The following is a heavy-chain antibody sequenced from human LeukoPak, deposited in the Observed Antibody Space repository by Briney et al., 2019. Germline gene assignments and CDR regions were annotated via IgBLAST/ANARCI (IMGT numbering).Heavy chain of an antibody. CDR3: AKLYSSSSLDY. CDR1: GLTFSSYG. V-gene: IGHV3-30*02. D-gene: IGHD6-13*01. J-gene: IGHJ4*02. CDR2: IRYDGSNK. Sequence: GGSLRPSCAASGLTFSSYGMHWVRQAPGKGLEWVAFIRYDGSNKYYADSVKGRFTISRDNSKNTLYLQMNSLRAEDTAVYYCAKLYSSSSLDYWGQGTLVTVSS.